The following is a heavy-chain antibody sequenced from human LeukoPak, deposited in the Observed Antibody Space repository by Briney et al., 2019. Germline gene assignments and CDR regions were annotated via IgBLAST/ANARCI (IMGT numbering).Heavy chain of an antibody. V-gene: IGHV3-23*01. J-gene: IGHJ4*02. CDR3: AKDQRLGELQYTNPPFDY. CDR2: ISGSGGST. Sequence: GGSLRLSCAASGFTFSSYAMSWVRQAPGKGLEWASAISGSGGSTYYADSVKGRLTISRDNSKNTLYLQMNSLRAEDTAVYYCAKDQRLGELQYTNPPFDYWGQGTLVTVSS. D-gene: IGHD3-16*01. CDR1: GFTFSSYA.